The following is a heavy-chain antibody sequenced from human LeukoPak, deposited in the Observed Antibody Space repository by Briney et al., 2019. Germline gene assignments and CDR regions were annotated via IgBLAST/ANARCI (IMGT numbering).Heavy chain of an antibody. D-gene: IGHD2-2*01. J-gene: IGHJ3*02. CDR3: ARVSSDAFDI. CDR2: INHSGST. V-gene: IGHV4-34*01. Sequence: SETLSLTCAVYGGSFSGYHWSWIRQPPGKGLEWIGEINHSGSTNYNPSLKSRVTISVDTSKNQFSLKLSSVTAADTAVYYCARVSSDAFDIWGQGTMVTVSS. CDR1: GGSFSGYH.